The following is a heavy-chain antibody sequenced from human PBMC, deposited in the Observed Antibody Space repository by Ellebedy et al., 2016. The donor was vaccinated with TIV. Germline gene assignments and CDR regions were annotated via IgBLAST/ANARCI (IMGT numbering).Heavy chain of an antibody. V-gene: IGHV4-34*01. CDR1: GGSFSGYY. Sequence: MPSETLSLSCAVYGGSFSGYYWSWIRQPPGKGLEWIGEINHSGSTNYNPSLKSRVTVSVDTSNNQFSLKLSSVTAADTAVYYCARGGSSSWYLYYYGMDVWGQGTTVTVSS. CDR3: ARGGSSSWYLYYYGMDV. D-gene: IGHD6-13*01. J-gene: IGHJ6*02. CDR2: INHSGST.